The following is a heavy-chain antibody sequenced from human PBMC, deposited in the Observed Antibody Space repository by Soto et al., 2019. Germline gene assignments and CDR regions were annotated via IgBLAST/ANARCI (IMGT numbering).Heavy chain of an antibody. Sequence: SQTLTVTCTISGDSVSRNSAAWNWIRQSPSRGLEWLGRTYYRSKWYNDYAVSVKSRITINPDTSKNQFSLQLNSVTPEDTAVYYCASGWIAAAGTVYYYYGMDVWGQGTTVTVSS. CDR1: GDSVSRNSAA. J-gene: IGHJ6*02. CDR2: TYYRSKWYN. D-gene: IGHD6-13*01. CDR3: ASGWIAAAGTVYYYYGMDV. V-gene: IGHV6-1*01.